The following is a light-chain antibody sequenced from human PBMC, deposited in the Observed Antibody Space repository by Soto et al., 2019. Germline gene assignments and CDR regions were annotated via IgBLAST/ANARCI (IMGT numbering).Light chain of an antibody. CDR1: SSDVGLYNY. CDR2: DVN. Sequence: QSALTQPASVSGSPGQSITISCTGSSSDVGLYNYVSWYQQHPGKAPKLMIYDVNDRPSGVSDRFSGSKSGNTASLTISGLQAEDEADYFCSSYTSDTTHVVFGGGTKVTVL. CDR3: SSYTSDTTHVV. V-gene: IGLV2-14*03. J-gene: IGLJ2*01.